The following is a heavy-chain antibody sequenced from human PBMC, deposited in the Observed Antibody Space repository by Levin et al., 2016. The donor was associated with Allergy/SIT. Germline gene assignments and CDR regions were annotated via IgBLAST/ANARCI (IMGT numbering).Heavy chain of an antibody. V-gene: IGHV3-23*01. J-gene: IGHJ6*02. CDR2: ISGSGGST. CDR3: AKLNHLPTVVTPKNYYYYGMDV. D-gene: IGHD4-23*01. Sequence: GESLKISCAASGFTFSSYAMSWVRQAPGKGLEWVSAISGSGGSTYYADSVKGRFTISRDNSKNTLYLQMNSLRAEDTAVYYCAKLNHLPTVVTPKNYYYYGMDVWGQGTTVTVSS. CDR1: GFTFSSYA.